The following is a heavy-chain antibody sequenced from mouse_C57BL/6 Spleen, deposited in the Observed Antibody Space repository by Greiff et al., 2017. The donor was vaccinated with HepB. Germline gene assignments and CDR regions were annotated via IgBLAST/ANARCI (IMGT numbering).Heavy chain of an antibody. CDR3: ARSRLYYDYDEVYYAMDY. V-gene: IGHV1-82*01. CDR2: IYPGDGDT. D-gene: IGHD2-4*01. J-gene: IGHJ4*01. Sequence: VQLQQSGPELVKPGASVKISCKASGYAFSSSWMNWVKQRPGKGLEWIGRIYPGDGDTNYNGKFKGKATLTADKSSSTAYMQLSSLTSEDSAVYFGARSRLYYDYDEVYYAMDYWGQGTSVTVSS. CDR1: GYAFSSSW.